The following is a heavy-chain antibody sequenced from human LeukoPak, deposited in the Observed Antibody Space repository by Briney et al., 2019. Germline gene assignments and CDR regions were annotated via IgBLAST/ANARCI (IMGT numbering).Heavy chain of an antibody. CDR3: AREPPSGLTYAFDI. V-gene: IGHV4-61*02. CDR1: GGSISSTSYY. CDR2: IYTSGST. Sequence: SQTLSLTCTVSGGSISSTSYYWSWTRQPAGKGLEYIGRIYTSGSTNYNPSLKRRVTMSVDTSKNQFSLKLSSVTAADTAVYYCAREPPSGLTYAFDIWGQGTMVTVSS. J-gene: IGHJ3*02. D-gene: IGHD3-22*01.